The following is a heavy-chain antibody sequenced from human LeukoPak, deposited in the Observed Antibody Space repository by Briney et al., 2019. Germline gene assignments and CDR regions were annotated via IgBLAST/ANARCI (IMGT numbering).Heavy chain of an antibody. V-gene: IGHV1-18*01. CDR1: GYIFTNFG. D-gene: IGHD1-26*01. CDR2: ISGYNGNT. CDR3: ARADSGSYPSFDY. Sequence: ASVKVSCKASGYIFTNFGISWVRQARGQVLESMGWISGYNGNTKYVQKLQGRVTMTTDTSTSTAYMELRSLRSDDTAVYYCARADSGSYPSFDYWGQGTLVTVSS. J-gene: IGHJ4*02.